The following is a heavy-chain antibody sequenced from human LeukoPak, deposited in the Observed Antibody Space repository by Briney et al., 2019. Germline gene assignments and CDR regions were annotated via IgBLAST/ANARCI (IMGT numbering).Heavy chain of an antibody. CDR2: INSDGSSP. CDR1: GFTFSSYW. V-gene: IGHV3-74*01. J-gene: IGHJ4*02. Sequence: PGGSLRLPCTASGFTFSSYWMQWVRQAPGKGLVWVSRINSDGSSPSYADSVKGRFTISRDNSKNTLYLQMNNLSAEDTAVYYCARETSGSFPYWGQGALVTVSS. D-gene: IGHD2-15*01. CDR3: ARETSGSFPY.